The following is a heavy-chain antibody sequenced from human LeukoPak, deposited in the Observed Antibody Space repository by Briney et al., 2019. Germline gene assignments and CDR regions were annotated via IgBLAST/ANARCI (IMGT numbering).Heavy chain of an antibody. CDR3: ARDRIGVTFGVLNDY. CDR1: GYTFTSYG. CDR2: ISAYNGNT. Sequence: GASVKVSCKASGYTFTSYGISWVRQAPGQGLEWMGWISAYNGNTNYAQKLQGRVTMTTDTSTSTAYMELRSLRSDDTAVYYCARDRIGVTFGVLNDYWGQGTLVTVSS. J-gene: IGHJ4*02. D-gene: IGHD3-16*01. V-gene: IGHV1-18*01.